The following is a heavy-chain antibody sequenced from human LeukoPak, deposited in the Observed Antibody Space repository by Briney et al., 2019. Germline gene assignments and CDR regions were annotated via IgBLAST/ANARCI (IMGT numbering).Heavy chain of an antibody. D-gene: IGHD1-26*01. CDR2: MKQDGSAR. V-gene: IGHV3-7*01. CDR3: AEEVVGALDY. J-gene: IGHJ4*01. Sequence: PGGSLRLSSVAPGFTFTTSMLSCVCQAPGKGLEWVANMKQDGSARHYADSVKGRFSISMDNSKNSVYLQMYSLRAEDTALYYCAEEVVGALDYWGHGTLVTVSS. CDR1: GFTFTTSM.